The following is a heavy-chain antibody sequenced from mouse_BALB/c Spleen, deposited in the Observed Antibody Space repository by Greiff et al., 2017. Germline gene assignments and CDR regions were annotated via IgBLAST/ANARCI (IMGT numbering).Heavy chain of an antibody. CDR1: GFNIKDTY. CDR3: ARRSWFAY. CDR2: IDPANGNT. J-gene: IGHJ3*01. Sequence: EVKLVESGAELVKPGASVKLSCTASGFNIKDTYMHWVKQRPEQGLEWIGRIDPANGNTKYDQKFQGKATITADTSSNTAYLQLSSLTSEDTAVYYCARRSWFAYWGQGTLVTVSA. V-gene: IGHV14-3*02.